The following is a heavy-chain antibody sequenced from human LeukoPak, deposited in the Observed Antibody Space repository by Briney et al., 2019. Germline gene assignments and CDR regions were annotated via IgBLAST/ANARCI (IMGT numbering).Heavy chain of an antibody. Sequence: GGSLRLSCAASGFTFSNAWMSWVRQAPGKGLEWVGRIKSKTDGGTTDYAAPVKGRFTISRDDSKNKLYLQMNSLQTEDTAVYYCTTDRGIAVRPLFDYWGQGTLVTVSS. CDR3: TTDRGIAVRPLFDY. V-gene: IGHV3-15*01. CDR2: IKSKTDGGTT. CDR1: GFTFSNAW. D-gene: IGHD6-19*01. J-gene: IGHJ4*02.